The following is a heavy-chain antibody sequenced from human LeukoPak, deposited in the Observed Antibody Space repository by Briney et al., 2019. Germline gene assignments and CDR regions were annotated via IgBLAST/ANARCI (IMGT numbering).Heavy chain of an antibody. CDR3: AGGSSWYRGIDY. D-gene: IGHD6-13*01. J-gene: IGHJ4*02. Sequence: TGGSLRLSCAASGFSFNSYGMHWVRQAPGKGLEWVAVISYDGSKHYYADFVKGRFTISRDNSKNTLYLQMGSLRAEDMAVYYCAGGSSWYRGIDYWGQGTLVTVSS. CDR1: GFSFNSYG. CDR2: ISYDGSKH. V-gene: IGHV3-30*03.